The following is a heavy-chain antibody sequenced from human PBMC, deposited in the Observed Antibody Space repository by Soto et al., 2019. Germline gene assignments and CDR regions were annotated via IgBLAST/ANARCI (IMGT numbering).Heavy chain of an antibody. CDR2: ISYDGSNK. V-gene: IGHV3-30*18. Sequence: QVQLVESGGGVVQPGRSLRLSCAASGFTFSSYGMHWVRQAPGKGLEWVAVISYDGSNKYYADSVKGRFTISRDNSKNTLYLQMNSLRAEDTAVYYCAKDYEWELLGFAYWGQGTLVTVSS. CDR3: AKDYEWELLGFAY. D-gene: IGHD1-26*01. J-gene: IGHJ4*02. CDR1: GFTFSSYG.